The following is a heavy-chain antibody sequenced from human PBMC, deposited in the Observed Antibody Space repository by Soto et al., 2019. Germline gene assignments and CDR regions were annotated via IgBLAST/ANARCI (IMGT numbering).Heavy chain of an antibody. D-gene: IGHD6-6*01. CDR1: GFTVSGNY. J-gene: IGHJ4*02. CDR3: ASTRGSSYDY. V-gene: IGHV3-53*02. Sequence: EVQLVETGGGLIQPGGSLRLSCAASGFTVSGNYMSWVRQAPGKGLEWVSVIYNGGGTYYADSVKGRFTISRDNSKNTLYLQMNSLTADDTAVYYCASTRGSSYDYWGQGTLVTVSS. CDR2: IYNGGGT.